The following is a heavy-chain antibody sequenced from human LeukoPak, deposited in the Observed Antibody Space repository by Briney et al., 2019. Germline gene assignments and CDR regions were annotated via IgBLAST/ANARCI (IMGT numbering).Heavy chain of an antibody. CDR3: ASCDTAMDRYYYYGMDV. Sequence: GASVKVSCKASGYTFTSYGISWVRQAPGQGLEWMGWISAYNGNTNYAQKLQGRVTMTTDTSTSTAYMELRSLRSDDTAVYYCASCDTAMDRYYYYGMDVWGQGTTVTVSS. V-gene: IGHV1-18*01. CDR2: ISAYNGNT. CDR1: GYTFTSYG. J-gene: IGHJ6*02. D-gene: IGHD5-18*01.